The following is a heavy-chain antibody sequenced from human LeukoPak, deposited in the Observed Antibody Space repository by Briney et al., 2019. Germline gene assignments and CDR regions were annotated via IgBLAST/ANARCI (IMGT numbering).Heavy chain of an antibody. CDR2: IYYSGST. V-gene: IGHV4-59*08. CDR3: ARHLYIAAAGFDY. D-gene: IGHD6-13*01. CDR1: GGSTSSYY. J-gene: IGHJ4*02. Sequence: SETLSLTCTVSGGSTSSYYWSWIRQPPGKGLEWIGYIYYSGSTNYNPSLKSRVTISVDTSKNQFSLKLSSVTAADTAVYYCARHLYIAAAGFDYWGQGTLVTVSS.